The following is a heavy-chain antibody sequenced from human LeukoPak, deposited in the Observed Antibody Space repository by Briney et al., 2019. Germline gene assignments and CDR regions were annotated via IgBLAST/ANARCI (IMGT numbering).Heavy chain of an antibody. D-gene: IGHD2-2*01. CDR3: AREGDIVVVPAANDAFDI. Sequence: GGSLRLSCAASGFTFSDYAMSWVRQAPGKGLEWVANIKQDGSEKYYVDSVKGRFTISRDNAKNSLYLQMNSLRAEDTAVYYCAREGDIVVVPAANDAFDIWGQGTMVTVSS. J-gene: IGHJ3*02. V-gene: IGHV3-7*01. CDR1: GFTFSDYA. CDR2: IKQDGSEK.